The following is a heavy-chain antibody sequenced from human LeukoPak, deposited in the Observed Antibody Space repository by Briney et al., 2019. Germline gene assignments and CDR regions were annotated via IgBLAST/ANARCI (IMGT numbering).Heavy chain of an antibody. V-gene: IGHV3-74*01. CDR2: INGDGSST. CDR1: GFTFSSDW. CDR3: VRGLDS. D-gene: IGHD3-16*01. J-gene: IGHJ5*01. Sequence: GGSLRLSCAASGFTFSSDWMHWVRQAPGKGLVCVSYINGDGSSTNYADSVRGRFTISRDNAKKTLYLQMNSLRDEDTAVHYCVRGLDSWGLGTLVTVSS.